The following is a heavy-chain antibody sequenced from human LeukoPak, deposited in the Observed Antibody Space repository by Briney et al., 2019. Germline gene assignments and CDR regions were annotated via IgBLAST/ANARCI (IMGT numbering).Heavy chain of an antibody. CDR3: AKSTVGCDSNCGHYYYYMDV. Sequence: GGSLRLSCAASGFTFSSYAMSWVRQATGKGLEWVSAINGDSGSTYYADSVKGRFTISRDNSKNTLYLQMHSLRAEDTAVYYCAKSTVGCDSNCGHYYYYMDVWGEGTTVTVSS. J-gene: IGHJ6*03. CDR2: INGDSGST. CDR1: GFTFSSYA. D-gene: IGHD6-13*01. V-gene: IGHV3-23*01.